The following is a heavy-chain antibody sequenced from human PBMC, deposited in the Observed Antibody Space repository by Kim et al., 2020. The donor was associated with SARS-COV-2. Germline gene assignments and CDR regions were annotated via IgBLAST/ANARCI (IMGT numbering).Heavy chain of an antibody. D-gene: IGHD6-13*01. CDR3: ARGLTAAGANNFDY. V-gene: IGHV4-4*07. Sequence: NPPIESLVTMSVDTSKTQFSLELTSVTAADTAVYYCARGLTAAGANNFDYWGQGTLVTVSS. J-gene: IGHJ4*02.